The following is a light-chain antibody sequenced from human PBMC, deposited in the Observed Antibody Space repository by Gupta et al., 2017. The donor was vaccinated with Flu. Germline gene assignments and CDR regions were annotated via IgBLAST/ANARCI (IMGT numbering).Light chain of an antibody. CDR1: QSLGSN. Sequence: PATLSVSPGERATRSCRASQSLGSNLAWYQQRPGQAPRLLIFSASTRATGLPARFSGSGSGTEFTLTITSLQSEDFAIYYCQQFNFWPPTFGQGTKVEIK. CDR3: QQFNFWPPT. CDR2: SAS. V-gene: IGKV3-15*01. J-gene: IGKJ1*01.